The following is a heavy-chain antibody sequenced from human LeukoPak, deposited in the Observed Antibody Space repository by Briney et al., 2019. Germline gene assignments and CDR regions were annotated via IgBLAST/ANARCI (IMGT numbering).Heavy chain of an antibody. Sequence: TSETLSLTCTVSGGSISSSSYYWGWIRQPPGKGLEWIGSIYYSGSTYYNPSLKSRVTISVDTSKNQFSLKLSSVTAADTAVDYCARTRLDSIDIVATWFFDYWGQGTLVTVSS. CDR2: IYYSGST. D-gene: IGHD5-12*01. CDR1: GGSISSSSYY. V-gene: IGHV4-39*01. CDR3: ARTRLDSIDIVATWFFDY. J-gene: IGHJ4*02.